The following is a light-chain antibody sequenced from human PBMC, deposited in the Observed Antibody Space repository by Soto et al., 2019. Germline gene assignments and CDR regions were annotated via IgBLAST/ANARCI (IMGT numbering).Light chain of an antibody. Sequence: QSVLTQPPSVSGAPGQRVTISCTGSSSNIGAGHNVHWYQQLPGTAPKLLIYGNTNRPSGVPDRFSGSKSGTSASLAITGLQAEDEADYYCQSYDNSLSALFGGGTKVTVL. CDR3: QSYDNSLSAL. V-gene: IGLV1-40*01. CDR2: GNT. J-gene: IGLJ2*01. CDR1: SSNIGAGHN.